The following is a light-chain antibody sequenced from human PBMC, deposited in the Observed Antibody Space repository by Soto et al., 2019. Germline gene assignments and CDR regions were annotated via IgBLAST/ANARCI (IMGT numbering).Light chain of an antibody. CDR2: DAS. J-gene: IGKJ4*01. V-gene: IGKV3-20*01. CDR3: QQYGSSVGGT. Sequence: EIVVTQSPGTLYLSPGERATFSCRASQSVSSGYLAWYQQKPGQAPRLLIYDASSRATGIPDRFSGSGSGTDFTLAISRLEPEDFAVYYCQQYGSSVGGTFGGGAKVEL. CDR1: QSVSSGY.